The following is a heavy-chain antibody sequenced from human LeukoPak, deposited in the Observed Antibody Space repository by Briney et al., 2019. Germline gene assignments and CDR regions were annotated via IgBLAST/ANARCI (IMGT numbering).Heavy chain of an antibody. D-gene: IGHD6-13*01. CDR2: ISGSGGSA. CDR3: AKSPMYTSTWPGHAFDI. Sequence: GRSRRLSCAASGFTFSSYAMSWVRQAPGKGREWVSAISGSGGSALYADSVKGRFTISRDNSKNTLHLQMNSLRAEDTAVYYCAKSPMYTSTWPGHAFDIWGQGTMVTVSS. V-gene: IGHV3-23*01. J-gene: IGHJ3*02. CDR1: GFTFSSYA.